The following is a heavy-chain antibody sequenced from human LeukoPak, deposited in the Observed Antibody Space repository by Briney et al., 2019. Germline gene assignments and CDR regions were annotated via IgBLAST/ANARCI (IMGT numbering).Heavy chain of an antibody. V-gene: IGHV3-23*01. CDR1: GFTFSNYA. CDR3: AKSSEMATMFFDY. D-gene: IGHD5-24*01. J-gene: IGHJ4*02. CDR2: IGSDGDK. Sequence: WGSLRLSCAASGFTFSNYAMAWVRQAPGKRLEWVSGIGSDGDKYNADSVKGHFAISRDNSKNTLYLQMNRLRAEDTAVYYCAKSSEMATMFFDYWGQGTLVTVS.